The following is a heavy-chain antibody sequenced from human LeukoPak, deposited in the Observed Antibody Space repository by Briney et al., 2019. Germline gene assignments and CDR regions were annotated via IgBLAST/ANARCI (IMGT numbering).Heavy chain of an antibody. CDR2: IYPGDSDT. CDR3: ARHVTYYYDSSEYYFDY. Sequence: GESLKISCKGSGYSFTSYWIGWVRQMPGKGLEWMGIIYPGDSDTRYSPSFQGQVTISADKSISTAYLQWSSLKASGTAMYYCARHVTYYYDSSEYYFDYWGQGTLVTVSS. V-gene: IGHV5-51*01. J-gene: IGHJ4*02. D-gene: IGHD3-22*01. CDR1: GYSFTSYW.